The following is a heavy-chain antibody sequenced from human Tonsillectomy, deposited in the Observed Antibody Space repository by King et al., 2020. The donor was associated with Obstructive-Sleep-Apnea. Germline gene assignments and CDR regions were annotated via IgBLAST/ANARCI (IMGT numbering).Heavy chain of an antibody. CDR1: GFTFSSSA. V-gene: IGHV3-30*04. CDR2: ISYGGSNK. D-gene: IGHD6-19*01. CDR3: ARDPDRSRSGHNVGTVDY. J-gene: IGHJ4*02. Sequence: QLVQSGGGVVQPGKSLRLSCAASGFTFSSSAMHWVRQAPGKGLEWVAVISYGGSNKYYADSVKGRFTVSRDNSKYTLYLQMSSLRTEDTAVYYCARDPDRSRSGHNVGTVDYWGQGTLVTVSS.